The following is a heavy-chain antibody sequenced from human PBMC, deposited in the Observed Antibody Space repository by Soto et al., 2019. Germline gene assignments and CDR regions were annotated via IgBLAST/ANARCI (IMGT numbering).Heavy chain of an antibody. D-gene: IGHD4-4*01. CDR3: ARVRLQYSNKPYFFDN. CDR1: GLSLNSYG. Sequence: PGGSLRLSCAASGLSLNSYGMHWVRQAPGKGLEWVAVIWNDGSYKSYADSVKGRFTISRDNAKDSLYLQMNTLRAEDTGIYYCARVRLQYSNKPYFFDNWGQGTLVTVSS. J-gene: IGHJ4*02. CDR2: IWNDGSYK. V-gene: IGHV3-33*01.